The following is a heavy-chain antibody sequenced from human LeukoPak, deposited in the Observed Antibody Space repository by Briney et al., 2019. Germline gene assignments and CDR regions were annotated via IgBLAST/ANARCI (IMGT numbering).Heavy chain of an antibody. CDR1: GFTFSTNA. V-gene: IGHV3-23*01. Sequence: GGSLRLSCLTSGFTFSTNAMSWVRQAPGKGLEWISGISGSGASTYYADSVTGRFTISRDNSRNTLYLQMNSLRGDDTAVYYCAKDVGKWESLHFFDYWGQGTLSPSPQ. D-gene: IGHD1-26*01. CDR3: AKDVGKWESLHFFDY. CDR2: ISGSGAST. J-gene: IGHJ4*02.